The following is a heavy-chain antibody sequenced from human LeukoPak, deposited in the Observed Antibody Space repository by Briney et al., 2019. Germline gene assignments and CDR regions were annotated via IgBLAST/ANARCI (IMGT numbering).Heavy chain of an antibody. CDR2: ISGSGGST. J-gene: IGHJ4*02. Sequence: GGSLRLSCAASGFTFSSYGMSWVRQAPGKGLEWVSAISGSGGSTYYADSVKGRFTISRDNSKNTLYLQMNSLRAEDTAVYYCAKDHRLNGYSSSWYYFDYWGQGTLVTVSS. CDR1: GFTFSSYG. D-gene: IGHD6-13*01. CDR3: AKDHRLNGYSSSWYYFDY. V-gene: IGHV3-23*01.